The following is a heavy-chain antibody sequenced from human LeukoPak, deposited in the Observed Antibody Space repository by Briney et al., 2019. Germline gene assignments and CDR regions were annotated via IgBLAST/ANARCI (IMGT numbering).Heavy chain of an antibody. CDR1: GGSISSSSYY. Sequence: ASETLSLTCTVSGGSISSSSYYWGWIRQPPGKGLEWIGSIYYSGSTYYNPSLKSRVTISVDTSKNQFSLKLSSVTAADTAVYYCATSGSSESSNPDWGQGTLVTVSS. CDR2: IYYSGST. D-gene: IGHD1-26*01. V-gene: IGHV4-39*01. J-gene: IGHJ4*02. CDR3: ATSGSSESSNPD.